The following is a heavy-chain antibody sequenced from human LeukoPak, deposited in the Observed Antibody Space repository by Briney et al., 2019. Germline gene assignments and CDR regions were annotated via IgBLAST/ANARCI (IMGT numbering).Heavy chain of an antibody. Sequence: ASVKVSCKVSGYTLTELSMHWVRQAPGKGLEWMGGFDPEDGETIYAQKFQGRVTMTEDTSTDTAYMELSSLRSEDTAVYYCATDRPRQLGASVYYYYGMGVWGQGTTVTVSS. J-gene: IGHJ6*02. CDR2: FDPEDGET. V-gene: IGHV1-24*01. CDR3: ATDRPRQLGASVYYYYGMGV. CDR1: GYTLTELS. D-gene: IGHD6-13*01.